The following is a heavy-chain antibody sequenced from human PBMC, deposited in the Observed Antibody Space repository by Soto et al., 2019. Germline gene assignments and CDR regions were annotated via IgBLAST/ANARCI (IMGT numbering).Heavy chain of an antibody. Sequence: GASVKVSCKASGYTFTSYGISWVRQAPGQGLEWMGWISAYNGNTNYAQKLQGRVTMTTDTSTSTAYMELRGLRSDDTAVYYCARDKFPQKYSRSLIYYGMDVWGQGTTVTVSS. CDR1: GYTFTSYG. D-gene: IGHD6-6*01. V-gene: IGHV1-18*01. J-gene: IGHJ6*02. CDR3: ARDKFPQKYSRSLIYYGMDV. CDR2: ISAYNGNT.